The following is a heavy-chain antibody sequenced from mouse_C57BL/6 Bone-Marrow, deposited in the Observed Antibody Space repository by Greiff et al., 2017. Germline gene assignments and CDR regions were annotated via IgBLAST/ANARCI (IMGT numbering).Heavy chain of an antibody. CDR3: ARKAGEN. CDR1: GYAFTNYL. Sequence: QVQLQQSGAELVRPGTSVKVSCKASGYAFTNYLLEWVKQRPGQGLEWIGVINPGSGGTNYNEKFKGKATLTADKSSSTAYMQLSSLTSEDSAVYFCARKAGENWGQGTTVTVSS. J-gene: IGHJ2*01. V-gene: IGHV1-54*01. CDR2: INPGSGGT.